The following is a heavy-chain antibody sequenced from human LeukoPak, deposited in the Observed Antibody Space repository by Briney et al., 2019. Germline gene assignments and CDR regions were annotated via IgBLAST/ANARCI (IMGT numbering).Heavy chain of an antibody. CDR2: ISSSGSTI. J-gene: IGHJ4*02. CDR3: ASWVAAAGALDY. D-gene: IGHD6-13*01. Sequence: GGSLRLSCAASGFTFSNAWMNWVRQAPGKGLEWVSYISSSGSTIYYADSVKGRFTISRDNAKNSLYLQMNSLRAEDTAVYYCASWVAAAGALDYWGQGTLVTVSS. V-gene: IGHV3-48*04. CDR1: GFTFSNAW.